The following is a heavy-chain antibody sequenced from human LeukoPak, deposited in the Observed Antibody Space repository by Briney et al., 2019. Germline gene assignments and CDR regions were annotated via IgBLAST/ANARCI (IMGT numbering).Heavy chain of an antibody. CDR1: GFTFSSYG. Sequence: GGSLRLSCAASGFTFSSYGMHWVRQAPGKGLEWVAFIRYDGSNKYYADSVKGRFTISRDNSRNTLYLQMNSLRAEDTAVYYCAKDYSKTSYYGSGTYYRPNWFDPWGQGTLVTVSS. J-gene: IGHJ5*02. CDR2: IRYDGSNK. CDR3: AKDYSKTSYYGSGTYYRPNWFDP. V-gene: IGHV3-30*02. D-gene: IGHD3-10*01.